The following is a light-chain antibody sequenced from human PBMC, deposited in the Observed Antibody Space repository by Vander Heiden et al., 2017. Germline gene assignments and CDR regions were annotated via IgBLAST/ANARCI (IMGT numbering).Light chain of an antibody. J-gene: IGLJ3*02. Sequence: QSALTQPASVSGSPGQSITLSCTGTSSDVGGYNYVSWYQQHPGNAPKLMIYDVSKRPSGVSNRFSGSKSGNTASLTISGLQAEDEADYYCSSYTSSSTPVFGGGTKLTVL. V-gene: IGLV2-14*01. CDR3: SSYTSSSTPV. CDR1: SSDVGGYNY. CDR2: DVS.